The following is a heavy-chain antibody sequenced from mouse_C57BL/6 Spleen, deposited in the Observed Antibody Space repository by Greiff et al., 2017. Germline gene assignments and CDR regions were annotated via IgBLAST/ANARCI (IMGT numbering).Heavy chain of an antibody. Sequence: EVKVVESGGGLVQSGRSLRLSCATSGFTFSDFYMEWVRQAPGKGLEWIAASRNKANDYTTEYSASLKGRFIFSRDTSQSILYLQMNALSAEAKAIYYCARDGRYYSSSWFAYWGQGTLVTVSA. CDR2: SRNKANDYTT. CDR1: GFTFSDFY. CDR3: ARDGRYYSSSWFAY. V-gene: IGHV7-1*01. J-gene: IGHJ3*01. D-gene: IGHD1-1*01.